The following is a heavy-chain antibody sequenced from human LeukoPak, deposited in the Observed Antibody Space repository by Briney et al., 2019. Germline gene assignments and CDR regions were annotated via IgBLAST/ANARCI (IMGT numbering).Heavy chain of an antibody. Sequence: GGSLRLSCAASGFAFSKYGMHWARQVPGKGLEWVTFMQDDGSNKYYADSVKGRFTISRDNSKNTLYLQMNSLRAEDTAVYYCARPREYFDWLFLPYQRWGQGTLVTVSS. CDR1: GFAFSKYG. CDR2: MQDDGSNK. J-gene: IGHJ1*01. D-gene: IGHD3-9*01. V-gene: IGHV3-30*02. CDR3: ARPREYFDWLFLPYQR.